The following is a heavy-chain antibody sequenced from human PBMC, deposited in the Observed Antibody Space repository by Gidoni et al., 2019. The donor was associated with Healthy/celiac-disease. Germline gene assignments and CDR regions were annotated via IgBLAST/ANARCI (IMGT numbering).Heavy chain of an antibody. D-gene: IGHD6-13*01. J-gene: IGHJ6*02. CDR3: AKDLWQQPLYYYYGMDV. Sequence: EVQLLESGGGLVQPGGSLRLSCAASGFTFRRYAMSWVRQAPGKGLEWVSAISGSGGSTYYADSVKGRFTISRDNSKNTLYLQMNSLRAEDTAVYYCAKDLWQQPLYYYYGMDVWGQGTTVTVSS. CDR2: ISGSGGST. CDR1: GFTFRRYA. V-gene: IGHV3-23*01.